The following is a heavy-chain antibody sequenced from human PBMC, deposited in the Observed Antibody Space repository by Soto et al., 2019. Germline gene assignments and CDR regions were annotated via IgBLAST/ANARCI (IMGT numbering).Heavy chain of an antibody. V-gene: IGHV4-34*01. CDR1: GEALGGYY. CDR3: ARVSPFYVIVTGRYNYYRLDV. J-gene: IGHJ6*02. CDR2: INHSGDT. D-gene: IGHD3-16*02. Sequence: ASETLSLTCGVSGEALGGYYWSWIRQSSGKGLEWIGQINHSGDTNYNPSLKSRVTLSVDTSKNHLSLKLTSVTAADTAVYYCARVSPFYVIVTGRYNYYRLDVWGQGTTVTV.